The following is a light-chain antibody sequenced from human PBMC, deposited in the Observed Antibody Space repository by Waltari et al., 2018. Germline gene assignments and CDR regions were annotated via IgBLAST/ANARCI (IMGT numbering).Light chain of an antibody. J-gene: IGKJ5*01. Sequence: EIVLTQSPATLSLSPGERATLSCRASQSVSSYLAWYQQKPGQAPRLLIDDASNRATGLPAKFSGSGSGTDFTLTISSLEPEDFAVYYCQQRSNWPPRVTFGQGTRLEIK. V-gene: IGKV3-11*01. CDR1: QSVSSY. CDR3: QQRSNWPPRVT. CDR2: DAS.